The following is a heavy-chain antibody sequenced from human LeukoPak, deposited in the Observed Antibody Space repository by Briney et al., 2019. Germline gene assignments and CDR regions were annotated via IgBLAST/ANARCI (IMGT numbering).Heavy chain of an antibody. D-gene: IGHD2-2*01. CDR3: ARGPCSSTSCDYFDY. V-gene: IGHV4-34*01. J-gene: IGHJ4*02. CDR2: INHSGST. Sequence: KPSETLSLTCAVYGGSFSGYYWSWIRQPPGKGLEWIGEINHSGSTNYNPSLKSRVTISVDTSKNQFSLKLSSVTAADTAVYYCARGPCSSTSCDYFDYWGQGTLVTVSS. CDR1: GGSFSGYY.